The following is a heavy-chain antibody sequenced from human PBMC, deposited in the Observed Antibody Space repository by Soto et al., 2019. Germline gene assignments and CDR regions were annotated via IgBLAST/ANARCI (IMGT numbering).Heavy chain of an antibody. D-gene: IGHD4-4*01. Sequence: GASVKVSCKASGYTFTGYYMHWVRQAPGQGLEWMGWINPNSGGTNYAQKFQGRVTMTRDTSISTAHMELSRLRPDDTVAYDCARDLLTTWAYYYYGMDVWGQGSTVTVSS. CDR1: GYTFTGYY. V-gene: IGHV1-2*02. CDR2: INPNSGGT. CDR3: ARDLLTTWAYYYYGMDV. J-gene: IGHJ6*02.